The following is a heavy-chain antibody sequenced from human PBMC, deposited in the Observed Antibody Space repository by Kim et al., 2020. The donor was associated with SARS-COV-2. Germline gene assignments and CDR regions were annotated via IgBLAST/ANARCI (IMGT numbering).Heavy chain of an antibody. CDR2: INHSGST. J-gene: IGHJ5*02. CDR1: GGSFSGYY. D-gene: IGHD6-13*01. V-gene: IGHV4-34*01. CDR3: ARGKYSSSGYGPRGWFDP. Sequence: SETLSLTCAVYGGSFSGYYWSWIRQPPGKGLEWIGEINHSGSTNYNPSLKSRVTISVDTSKNQFSLKLSSVTAADTAGYNPARGKYSSSGYGPRGWFDP.